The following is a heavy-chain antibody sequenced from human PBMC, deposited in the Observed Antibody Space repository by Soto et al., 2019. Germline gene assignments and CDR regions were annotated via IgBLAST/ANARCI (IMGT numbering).Heavy chain of an antibody. V-gene: IGHV1-8*01. CDR1: GYTFTNYD. CDR2: MDPNSGNT. Sequence: QVQLVQSGAEVKKPGASVKVSCKASGYTFTNYDINWVRQAPGQGLEWMGWMDPNSGNTDYAQKFQGRVTITRNTSISTAYLELSSLSSEDTAVYYCARGRGWRDYWGKGTLVTVSS. CDR3: ARGRGWRDY. D-gene: IGHD6-19*01. J-gene: IGHJ4*02.